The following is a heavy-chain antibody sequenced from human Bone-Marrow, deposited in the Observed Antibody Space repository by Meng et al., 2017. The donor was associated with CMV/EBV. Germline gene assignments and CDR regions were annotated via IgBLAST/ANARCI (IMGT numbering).Heavy chain of an antibody. CDR3: ARPITGGDAFDI. CDR1: GFTFSSYE. J-gene: IGHJ3*02. V-gene: IGHV3-48*03. Sequence: GESLKISCAASGFTFSSYEMNWVRQAPGKGLEWISYISSSGNIKYYADSVKGRFTISRDNAKNSLFLQMNSLRAEDTALYYCARPITGGDAFDIWGQGTMVTVSS. CDR2: ISSSGNIK. D-gene: IGHD7-27*01.